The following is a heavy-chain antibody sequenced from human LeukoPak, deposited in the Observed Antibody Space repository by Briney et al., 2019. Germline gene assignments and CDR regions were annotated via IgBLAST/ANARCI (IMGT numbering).Heavy chain of an antibody. Sequence: GGSLRLSCAASGLTFSDYNVNWVRQAPGKGLEWVSSISRSSTYIYYADSVKGRFTISRDNAKNSLYLQMNSLRAEDTAVYYCASSSISFDYWGQGTLVTVSS. CDR1: GLTFSDYN. J-gene: IGHJ4*02. CDR2: ISRSSTYI. CDR3: ASSSISFDY. D-gene: IGHD2-2*01. V-gene: IGHV3-21*01.